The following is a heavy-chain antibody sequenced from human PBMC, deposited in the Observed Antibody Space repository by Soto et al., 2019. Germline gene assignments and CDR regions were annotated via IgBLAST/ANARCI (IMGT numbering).Heavy chain of an antibody. Sequence: GGSLRLSWAAAGCKFIGYAMSWVRQTPGKGLEWVSAISGSGGSTYYADSVKGRFTISRDNSKNTLYLQMNSLRAEDTAVYYCAKDPGYYHYGMDVWGQGTTVTVSS. CDR3: AKDPGYYHYGMDV. CDR2: ISGSGGST. CDR1: GCKFIGYA. V-gene: IGHV3-23*01. J-gene: IGHJ6*02.